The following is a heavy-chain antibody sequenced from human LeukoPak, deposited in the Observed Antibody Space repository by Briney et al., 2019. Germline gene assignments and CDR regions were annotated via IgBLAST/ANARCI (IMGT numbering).Heavy chain of an antibody. CDR2: IRSKAYGGTT. J-gene: IGHJ6*03. V-gene: IGHV3-49*03. Sequence: GGPLRLSCTASGFTFGDYAMSWFRQAPGKGLEWVGFIRSKAYGGTTEYAASVKGRFTISRDDSKSIAYLQMNSLKTEDTAVYYCTRDGYCRSTSCQNYYYYYMDVWGKGTTVTVSS. D-gene: IGHD2-2*01. CDR1: GFTFGDYA. CDR3: TRDGYCRSTSCQNYYYYYMDV.